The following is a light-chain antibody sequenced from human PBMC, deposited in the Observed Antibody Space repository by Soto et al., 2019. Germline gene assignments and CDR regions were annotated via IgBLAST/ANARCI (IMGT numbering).Light chain of an antibody. CDR3: QQLNSYPPLT. Sequence: DIQLTQSPSFRSASVGDRVTITCRASQGISSYLAWYQQKPGKAPKLLIYAASTLQSGVPSRFSGSGSGTEFTLTISSLQPEDFATYYGQQLNSYPPLTFGGGTKVEIK. CDR1: QGISSY. V-gene: IGKV1-9*01. J-gene: IGKJ4*01. CDR2: AAS.